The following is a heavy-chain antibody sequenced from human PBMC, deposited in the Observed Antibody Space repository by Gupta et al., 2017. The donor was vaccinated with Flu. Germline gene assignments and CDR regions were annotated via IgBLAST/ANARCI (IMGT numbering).Heavy chain of an antibody. CDR2: IIPIFGTA. Sequence: QVQLVQSVAEVKRPGSSVKVSCKASGGTFSSYAISCVRQAPGQGLEWMGGIIPIFGTANYAQKFQGRVTITADKSTSTAYMELSSLRSEDTAVYYCARGGAYYYGSGSYAAWGQGTLVTVSS. CDR1: GGTFSSYA. D-gene: IGHD3-10*01. J-gene: IGHJ5*02. CDR3: ARGGAYYYGSGSYAA. V-gene: IGHV1-69*06.